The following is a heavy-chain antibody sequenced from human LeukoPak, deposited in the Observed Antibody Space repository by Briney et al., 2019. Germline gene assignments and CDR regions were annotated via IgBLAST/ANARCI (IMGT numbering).Heavy chain of an antibody. CDR1: GDTFTNYA. D-gene: IGHD6-13*01. CDR2: IVPIFGTT. V-gene: IGHV1-69*06. J-gene: IGHJ4*02. Sequence: SVKVSCKVSGDTFTNYAFSWVRQAPGQGLEWMGSIVPIFGTTDLPRKFQGRVTITADTSTTTAYMELTSLKSEDTALYYCAAYSTSPNLDYWCQATLVTVSS. CDR3: AAYSTSPNLDY.